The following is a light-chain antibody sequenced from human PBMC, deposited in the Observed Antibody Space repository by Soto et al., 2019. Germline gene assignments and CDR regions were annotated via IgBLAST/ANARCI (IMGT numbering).Light chain of an antibody. CDR3: QQYDNVFT. CDR2: DES. V-gene: IGKV1-33*01. CDR1: QDITMY. Sequence: DIQMTQSPSSLSASVGDRVTIACQASQDITMYLNWYQQKPGKDPKLLIYDESNLQTGVPSRFSGSGYGTDFTFTISSLQPEDIATYYCQQYDNVFTFGQGTRLEIK. J-gene: IGKJ5*01.